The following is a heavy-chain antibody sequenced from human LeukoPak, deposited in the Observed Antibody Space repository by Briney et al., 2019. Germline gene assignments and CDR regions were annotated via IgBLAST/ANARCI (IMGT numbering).Heavy chain of an antibody. D-gene: IGHD6-13*01. CDR3: AREAPPGIAAAGTYYYYGMDV. V-gene: IGHV3-30*02. J-gene: IGHJ6*02. CDR1: GFTFSSYG. Sequence: GGSLRLSCAASGFTFSSYGMHWVRQAPGKGLEWVAFIRYDGSNKYYADSVKGRFTISRDNSKNTLYLQMNSLRAEDTAVYYCAREAPPGIAAAGTYYYYGMDVWGQGTTVTVSS. CDR2: IRYDGSNK.